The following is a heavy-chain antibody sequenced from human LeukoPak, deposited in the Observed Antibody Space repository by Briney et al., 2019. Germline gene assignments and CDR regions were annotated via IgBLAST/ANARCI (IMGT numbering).Heavy chain of an antibody. CDR1: GFTFSSYG. D-gene: IGHD2-2*02. V-gene: IGHV3-30*02. J-gene: IGHJ6*03. Sequence: PGGSLRLSCAASGFTFSSYGMHWVRQAPGKGLEWVAFIRYDGSNKYCADSVKGRFTISRDNSKNTLYLQMNSLRAEDTAVYYCAKDGVGIVVVPAAIQYYYYYMDVWGKGTTVTVSS. CDR3: AKDGVGIVVVPAAIQYYYYYMDV. CDR2: IRYDGSNK.